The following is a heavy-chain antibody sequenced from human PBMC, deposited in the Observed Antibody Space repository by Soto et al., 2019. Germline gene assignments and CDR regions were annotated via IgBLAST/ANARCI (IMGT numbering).Heavy chain of an antibody. V-gene: IGHV5-51*01. D-gene: IGHD6-13*01. CDR3: ATTSGVIAAAGHDAFDI. CDR1: GYSFTSYW. CDR2: IYPGDSDT. Sequence: GESLKISCKGSGYSFTSYWIGWVRQMPGKGLEWMGIIYPGDSDTRCSPSFQGQVTISADKSISTAYLQWSSLKASDTAMYYCATTSGVIAAAGHDAFDIWGQGTMVTVSS. J-gene: IGHJ3*02.